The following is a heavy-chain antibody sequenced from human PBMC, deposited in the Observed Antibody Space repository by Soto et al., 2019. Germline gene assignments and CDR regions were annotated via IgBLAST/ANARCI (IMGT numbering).Heavy chain of an antibody. V-gene: IGHV1-69*01. J-gene: IGHJ6*02. CDR1: GGTFSSYA. Sequence: QVQLVQSGAEVKKPGSSVKVSCKAPGGTFSSYAISWVRQAPGQGLEWMGGIIPIFGTAKYAQKFQGRVTITADESASTGYMELRSLRLEDTAVYYCAISQGSSRRLDIDYYYYYVMDVWGQGTTVNVSS. CDR2: IIPIFGTA. D-gene: IGHD2-2*01. CDR3: AISQGSSRRLDIDYYYYYVMDV.